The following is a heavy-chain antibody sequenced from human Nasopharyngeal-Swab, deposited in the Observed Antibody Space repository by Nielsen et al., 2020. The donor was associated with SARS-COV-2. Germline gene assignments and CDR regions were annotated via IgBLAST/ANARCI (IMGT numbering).Heavy chain of an antibody. CDR1: GGSMTSNNYY. D-gene: IGHD3-3*01. J-gene: IGHJ5*02. Sequence: SETLSLTCSVSGGSMTSNNYYWGWIRQPPAMGLEWIGNIYYNGITYYNPSLQSRVTISLDTSKSQFSLKLTSVTAADTAVYYCARAIKIFGAVVGSFDPWGQGTLVTVSS. CDR2: IYYNGIT. CDR3: ARAIKIFGAVVGSFDP. V-gene: IGHV4-39*07.